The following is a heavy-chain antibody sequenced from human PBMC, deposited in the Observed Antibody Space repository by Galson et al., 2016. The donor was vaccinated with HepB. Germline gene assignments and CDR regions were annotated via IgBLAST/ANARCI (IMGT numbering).Heavy chain of an antibody. V-gene: IGHV2-70*04. CDR2: IDWEDDK. CDR3: ARIDWNSGGGDAFDV. Sequence: PALVKPTQTLTLTCTFSGFSLSTSGLSVSWIRQPPGEALEWLARIDWEDDKFYSTSLKTRLTISKDTSKNQVVLSVTNLDPVDTATYFCARIDWNSGGGDAFDVWGQGTVVTV. CDR1: GFSLSTSGLS. J-gene: IGHJ3*01. D-gene: IGHD1-7*01.